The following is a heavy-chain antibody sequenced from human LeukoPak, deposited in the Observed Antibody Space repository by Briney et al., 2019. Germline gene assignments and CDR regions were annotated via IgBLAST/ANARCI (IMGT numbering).Heavy chain of an antibody. V-gene: IGHV1-2*02. CDR2: INPNSGGT. CDR3: ARVSVVRYYCYYMDV. CDR1: VYTFTGYY. J-gene: IGHJ6*03. D-gene: IGHD2-2*01. Sequence: ASVKVSFKSSVYTFTGYYMHWVRQAPGQGLEWMGFINPNSGGTNYAQTFQGRVTMTRDTSISTPYMEMSRLRSDDTAVYYCARVSVVRYYCYYMDVWGKGTTVTVSS.